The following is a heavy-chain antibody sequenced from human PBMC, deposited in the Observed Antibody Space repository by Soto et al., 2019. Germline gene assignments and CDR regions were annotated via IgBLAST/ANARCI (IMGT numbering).Heavy chain of an antibody. Sequence: QVQLQQWGAGLLKPSETLSLTCAVYGGSFSGYYWSWIRQPPGKGLEWIGEINHSGSTNYNPSLKSRVTISVDTSKTQFSLKLSSVTAADTAVYYCARGRMVRGVIRNYYYYYMDVWGKGTTVTVSS. CDR1: GGSFSGYY. V-gene: IGHV4-34*01. D-gene: IGHD3-10*01. CDR3: ARGRMVRGVIRNYYYYYMDV. CDR2: INHSGST. J-gene: IGHJ6*03.